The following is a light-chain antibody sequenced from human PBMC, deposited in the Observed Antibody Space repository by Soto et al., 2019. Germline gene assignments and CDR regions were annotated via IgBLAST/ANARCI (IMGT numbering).Light chain of an antibody. CDR1: QDTSRS. V-gene: IGKV1-9*01. Sequence: DTQVTQSPSFLSASVGDRVTITCRASQDTSRSLGWYQQKPGKAPKLLIYAASTLHSGVPSRFSGSGSGTEFTLTISSLQPEVFATYYCQQLYTYPLTFGGGTKVEIK. CDR2: AAS. CDR3: QQLYTYPLT. J-gene: IGKJ4*02.